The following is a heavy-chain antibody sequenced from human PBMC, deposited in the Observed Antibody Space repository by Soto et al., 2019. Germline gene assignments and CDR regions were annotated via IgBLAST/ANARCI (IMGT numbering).Heavy chain of an antibody. D-gene: IGHD6-19*01. V-gene: IGHV1-69*13. J-gene: IGHJ5*02. CDR3: ARALTGYSSGWPDNWFDP. CDR1: GGTFSSYA. Sequence: SVKFSCKASGGTFSSYAISWVRQAPGQGLEWMGGIIPIFGTANYAQKFQGRVTITADESTSTAYMELSSLRSEDTAVYYCARALTGYSSGWPDNWFDPWGQGTLVTVSS. CDR2: IIPIFGTA.